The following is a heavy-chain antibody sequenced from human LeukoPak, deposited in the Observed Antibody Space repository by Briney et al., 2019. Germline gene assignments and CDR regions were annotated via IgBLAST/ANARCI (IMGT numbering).Heavy chain of an antibody. J-gene: IGHJ5*02. CDR2: MNPNSGNT. CDR3: AREQRQDIVVVPAARVGEGSLFDP. CDR1: GYTFTSYD. V-gene: IGHV1-8*03. Sequence: GASVKVSCKASGYTFTSYDINWVRQATGQGLEWMGWMNPNSGNTGYAQKFQGRVTITRNTSISTAYMELSSLRSEDTAVYYCAREQRQDIVVVPAARVGEGSLFDPWGQGTLVTVSS. D-gene: IGHD2-2*01.